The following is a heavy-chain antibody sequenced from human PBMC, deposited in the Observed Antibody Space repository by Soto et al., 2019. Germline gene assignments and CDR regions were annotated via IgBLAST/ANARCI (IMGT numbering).Heavy chain of an antibody. V-gene: IGHV3-33*01. Sequence: QVQLVESGEGVVQPGRSLRLSCAASGFTFSSYGMHWVRQAPGKGLEWVAVIWYDGSNKYYADSVKGRFTISRDNSKKTLYLQMNSLRAEDTAVYYCARDKLLGSPVGYYFDYWGQGTLVTVSS. CDR3: ARDKLLGSPVGYYFDY. J-gene: IGHJ4*02. CDR1: GFTFSSYG. CDR2: IWYDGSNK. D-gene: IGHD2-15*01.